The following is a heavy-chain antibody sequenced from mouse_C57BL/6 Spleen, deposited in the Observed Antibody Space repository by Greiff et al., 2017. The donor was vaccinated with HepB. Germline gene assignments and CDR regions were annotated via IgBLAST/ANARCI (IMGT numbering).Heavy chain of an antibody. V-gene: IGHV1-64*01. D-gene: IGHD1-1*01. Sequence: QVQLQQPGAELVKPGASVKLSCKASGYTFTSYWMHWVKQRPGQGLEWIGMIHPNSGSTNYNEKFKSKATLTVDKSSSTAYMKLSSLTSEDSAVYYCALITTVVADYWGQGTTLTVSS. CDR2: IHPNSGST. J-gene: IGHJ2*01. CDR3: ALITTVVADY. CDR1: GYTFTSYW.